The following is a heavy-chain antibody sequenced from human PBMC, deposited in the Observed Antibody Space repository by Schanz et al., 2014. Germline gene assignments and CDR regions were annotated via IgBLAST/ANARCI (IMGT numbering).Heavy chain of an antibody. Sequence: QVQLVVPGGGVVQPGRSLRLSCSASGFTLSSYGMHWVRQAPGKGLEWLAVIWFDGTNKYNADSVKGRFTISRDTSKNTLYLLLNSLRAEDTAVYYCARDQYYFGSGNPFDIWGQGTMVTVSS. CDR3: ARDQYYFGSGNPFDI. D-gene: IGHD3-10*01. J-gene: IGHJ3*02. V-gene: IGHV3-33*01. CDR2: IWFDGTNK. CDR1: GFTLSSYG.